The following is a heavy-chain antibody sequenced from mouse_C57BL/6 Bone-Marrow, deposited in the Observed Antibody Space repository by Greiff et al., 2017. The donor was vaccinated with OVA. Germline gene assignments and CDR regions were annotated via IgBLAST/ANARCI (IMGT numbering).Heavy chain of an antibody. V-gene: IGHV14-2*01. CDR3: ARAPLVTTVVANDY. CDR2: IDPEDGET. D-gene: IGHD1-1*01. Sequence: EVQLQQSGAELVKPGASVKLSCTASGFNIKDYYMHWVKQRTEQGLEWIGRIDPEDGETKYAPKLQGKATITADTSSNTADLQLSSLTSEDTAVYYCARAPLVTTVVANDYWGQGTTLTVSS. CDR1: GFNIKDYY. J-gene: IGHJ2*01.